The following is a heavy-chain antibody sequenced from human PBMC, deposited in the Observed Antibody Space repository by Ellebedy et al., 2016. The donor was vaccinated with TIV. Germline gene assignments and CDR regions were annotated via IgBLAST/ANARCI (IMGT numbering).Heavy chain of an antibody. Sequence: GESLKISCAAPGFTFSSSAMHWVRQAPGKGLEWVAVISYDGSNIYYADSVKGRFTISRDNSKNTLYLQMNSLRAEDTAVYYCARWPSGDAPLDYWGQGTLVTVSS. V-gene: IGHV3-30-3*01. CDR3: ARWPSGDAPLDY. D-gene: IGHD4-17*01. J-gene: IGHJ4*02. CDR1: GFTFSSSA. CDR2: ISYDGSNI.